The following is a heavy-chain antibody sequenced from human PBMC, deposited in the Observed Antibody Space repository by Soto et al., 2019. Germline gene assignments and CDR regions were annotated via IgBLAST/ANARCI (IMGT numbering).Heavy chain of an antibody. Sequence: QVQLQQWGAGLLKPSETLSLTCAVYGGSFSGYYWSWIRQPPGKGLEWIGEINHSGSTNYNPSLKSRVTRSVDTSKNQFSLKLSSVTAADTAVYYCASRPAVTMKLYDDYWGQGTLVTVSS. V-gene: IGHV4-34*01. CDR3: ASRPAVTMKLYDDY. CDR2: INHSGST. CDR1: GGSFSGYY. J-gene: IGHJ4*02. D-gene: IGHD4-17*01.